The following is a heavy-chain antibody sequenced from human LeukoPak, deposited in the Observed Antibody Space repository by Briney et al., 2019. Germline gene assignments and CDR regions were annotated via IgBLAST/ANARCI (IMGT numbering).Heavy chain of an antibody. V-gene: IGHV1-18*01. CDR1: GYTFTSYG. J-gene: IGHJ3*02. Sequence: GASVKVSCKASGYTFTSYGISWVRQAPGQGLEWMGWISAYNGNTNYAQKLQGRVTMTTDTSTSTAYMELSSLRSEDTAVYYCAKRGLRYFDPGAFDIWGQGTMVTVSS. CDR2: ISAYNGNT. D-gene: IGHD3-9*01. CDR3: AKRGLRYFDPGAFDI.